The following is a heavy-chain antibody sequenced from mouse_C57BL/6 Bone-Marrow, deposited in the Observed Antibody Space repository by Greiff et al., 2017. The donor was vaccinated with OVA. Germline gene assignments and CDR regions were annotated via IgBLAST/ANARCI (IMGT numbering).Heavy chain of an antibody. CDR3: ARADYSNYVAWFAY. D-gene: IGHD2-5*01. CDR1: GYTFTSYW. J-gene: IGHJ3*01. Sequence: QVQLQQPGAELVMPGASVKLSCKASGYTFTSYWMHWVKQRPGQGLEWIGEIDPSDSYTNYNQKFKGKSTLTVDKSSSTAYMQLSSLTSEDSAVYYCARADYSNYVAWFAYWGQGTLVTVSA. CDR2: IDPSDSYT. V-gene: IGHV1-69*01.